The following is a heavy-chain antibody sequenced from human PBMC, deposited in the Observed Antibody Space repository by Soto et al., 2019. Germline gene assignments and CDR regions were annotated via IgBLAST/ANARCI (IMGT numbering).Heavy chain of an antibody. V-gene: IGHV1-18*01. CDR3: AGDSPPPRE. J-gene: IGHJ4*02. CDR1: GYTFTSYH. Sequence: QVQLVQSGTEVRKPGASVKVSCKASGYTFTSYHISWVRQAPGQGLEWMGWISAYNGNTNYAQKLQGRVTMTTDTPTTTAYMELRILRSDATAVYYCAGDSPPPREWGQGTLVTVSS. CDR2: ISAYNGNT.